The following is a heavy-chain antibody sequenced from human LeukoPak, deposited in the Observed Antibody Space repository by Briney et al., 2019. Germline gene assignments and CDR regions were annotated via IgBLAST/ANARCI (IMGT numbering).Heavy chain of an antibody. CDR1: GGTFNSYA. D-gene: IGHD5-12*01. Sequence: SVKVSCKASGGTFNSYAISWVRQAPGQGLEWMGGIIPIFGTANYAQKFQGRVTFTTDESTSTAYMELSSLRSEDTAVYYCAKDGYSGYGIGYYFDYWGQGTLVTVSS. CDR3: AKDGYSGYGIGYYFDY. J-gene: IGHJ4*02. CDR2: IIPIFGTA. V-gene: IGHV1-69*05.